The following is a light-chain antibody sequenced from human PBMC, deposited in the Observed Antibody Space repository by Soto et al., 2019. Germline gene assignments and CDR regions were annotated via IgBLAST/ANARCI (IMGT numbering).Light chain of an antibody. CDR2: QTS. J-gene: IGKJ5*01. CDR3: QQRSNWPPIT. Sequence: EIVLTQSPATLSSFPGDRVTLSCRASQYINTRLAWYQHRPGQAPRLLIYQTSIRAAGIPARFSGSGSGTDFTLTISSLEPEDFAVYYCQQRSNWPPITFGQGARLEI. CDR1: QYINTR. V-gene: IGKV3-11*01.